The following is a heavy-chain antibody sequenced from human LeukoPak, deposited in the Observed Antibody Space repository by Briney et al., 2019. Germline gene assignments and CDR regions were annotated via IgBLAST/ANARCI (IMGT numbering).Heavy chain of an antibody. CDR3: ARDSSSWYSY. J-gene: IGHJ4*02. CDR2: IKQDASEK. Sequence: GGSLRLSCAASGFTFSNFWMNWVRQAPGKGLEWVANIKQDASEKYYVDSVKGRFSISRDNAKNSLYLQMNSLRAEDTAVYYYARDSSSWYSYWGRGTLVTVSS. D-gene: IGHD6-13*01. CDR1: GFTFSNFW. V-gene: IGHV3-7*01.